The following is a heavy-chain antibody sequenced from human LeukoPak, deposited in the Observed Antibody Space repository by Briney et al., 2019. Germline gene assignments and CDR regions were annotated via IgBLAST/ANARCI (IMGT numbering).Heavy chain of an antibody. J-gene: IGHJ4*02. V-gene: IGHV1-2*02. CDR1: GYTFTDYY. Sequence: ASVKVSCKASGYTFTDYYVHWVRQAPGQELEWMGWINPNNGGTKYAQKFQGRVTMTRDTSISTAYMELTRLRSDDTAVYYCARRIKSGILPFDYWGQGTLVSVSS. CDR2: INPNNGGT. CDR3: ARRIKSGILPFDY. D-gene: IGHD1-1*01.